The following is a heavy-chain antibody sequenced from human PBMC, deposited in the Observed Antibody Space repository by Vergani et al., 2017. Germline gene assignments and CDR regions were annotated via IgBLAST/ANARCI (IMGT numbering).Heavy chain of an antibody. CDR2: ISSSGSLI. CDR3: ARDSYYYDSSGYYPPGY. V-gene: IGHV3-11*01. CDR1: GFTFSDFY. J-gene: IGHJ4*02. D-gene: IGHD3-22*01. Sequence: QVQLVESGGGLVKPGGSLRLSCAASGFTFSDFYMSWIRQAPGKGLEWVSYISSSGSLIYYADSVKGRFTVSRDNAKNSLYLQMNSLRAEDTAVYYCARDSYYYDSSGYYPPGYWGQGTLVTVSS.